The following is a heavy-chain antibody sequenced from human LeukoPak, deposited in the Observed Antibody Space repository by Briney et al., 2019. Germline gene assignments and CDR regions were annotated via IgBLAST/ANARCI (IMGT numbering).Heavy chain of an antibody. CDR1: GYTFTTSY. D-gene: IGHD1-26*01. J-gene: IGHJ4*02. V-gene: IGHV1-18*01. CDR2: VSAYNGKT. CDR3: ARSGTYYPWIDY. Sequence: ASVKVSCKASGYTFTTSYINWVRQAPGQGLEWMGWVSAYNGKTSYAQKFQGRVTMTTDSSTSTAYMDLTSLRSDDTAVYYCARSGTYYPWIDYLGQGNLVPVSS.